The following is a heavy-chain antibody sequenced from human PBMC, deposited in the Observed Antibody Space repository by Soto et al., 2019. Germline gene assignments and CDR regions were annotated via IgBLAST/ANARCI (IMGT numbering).Heavy chain of an antibody. CDR2: ISYDGSNK. V-gene: IGHV3-30-3*01. CDR1: GFTFSSYA. Sequence: GGSLRLSCAASGFTFSSYAMHWVRQAPGKGLEWVAVISYDGSNKYYADSVKGRFTISRDNSKNTLYLQINSLRAEDTAVYYCARDRVPHYSGSHDDAFDIWGQGTMVTVSS. D-gene: IGHD1-26*01. CDR3: ARDRVPHYSGSHDDAFDI. J-gene: IGHJ3*02.